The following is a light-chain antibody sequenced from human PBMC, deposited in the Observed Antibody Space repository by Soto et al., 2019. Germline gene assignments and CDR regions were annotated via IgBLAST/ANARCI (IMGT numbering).Light chain of an antibody. J-gene: IGKJ1*01. Sequence: EIVMTQSPATLSVSPGERATLSCRASQSVSSNLAWYQQKPGQAPRLLIYGASTRPTGIPARFSGSGSGTAFTVTISSLQSEDFAVYYCQHYNNWPRTFGQGTKVEIK. CDR1: QSVSSN. V-gene: IGKV3-15*01. CDR2: GAS. CDR3: QHYNNWPRT.